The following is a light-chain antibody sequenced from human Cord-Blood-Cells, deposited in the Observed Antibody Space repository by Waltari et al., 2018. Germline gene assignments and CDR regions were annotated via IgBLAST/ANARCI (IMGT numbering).Light chain of an antibody. V-gene: IGLV1-44*01. CDR2: SNN. CDR1: SSTIRSKT. J-gene: IGLJ3*02. Sequence: QSVLTQPPSASGSPGQRVTISCSGSSSTIRSKTVTWYQQLPATAPKLLIYSNNQRPSGIPDRFSGSKSGTSASLAISGLQSEDEADYYCAAWDDSLNGWVFGGGTKLTVL. CDR3: AAWDDSLNGWV.